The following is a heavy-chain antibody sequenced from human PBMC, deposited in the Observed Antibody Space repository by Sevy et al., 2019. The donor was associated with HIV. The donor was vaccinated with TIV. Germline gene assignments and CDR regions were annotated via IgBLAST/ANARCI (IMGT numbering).Heavy chain of an antibody. CDR2: IWFDGSNT. CDR3: ARDLEFYDSGAYGPAFMPDY. V-gene: IGHV3-33*01. Sequence: GGSLRLSCAASGFTFSSYGMHWVRQGPGKGLEWVAVIWFDGSNTYYADSVKGRFTISRDIAKNTLHLQMNSLRAEDTAVYYCARDLEFYDSGAYGPAFMPDYWGQGTLVTVSS. D-gene: IGHD4-17*01. CDR1: GFTFSSYG. J-gene: IGHJ4*02.